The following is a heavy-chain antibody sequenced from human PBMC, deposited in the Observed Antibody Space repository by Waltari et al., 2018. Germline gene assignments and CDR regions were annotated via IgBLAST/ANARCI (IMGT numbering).Heavy chain of an antibody. D-gene: IGHD3-22*01. J-gene: IGHJ3*02. Sequence: EVQLVQSGAEVKKPGESLKISCKGSGYSFTSYWIGWVGKITGKGLEWMGIIYPGDSDTRYSPSFQGQVTISADKSISTAYLQWSSLKASDTAMYYCARPYYYDSSLSGDAFDIWGQGTMVTVSS. CDR3: ARPYYYDSSLSGDAFDI. CDR1: GYSFTSYW. CDR2: IYPGDSDT. V-gene: IGHV5-51*01.